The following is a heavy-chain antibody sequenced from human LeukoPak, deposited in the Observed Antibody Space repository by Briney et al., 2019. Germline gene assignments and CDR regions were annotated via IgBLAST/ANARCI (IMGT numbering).Heavy chain of an antibody. D-gene: IGHD3-16*02. J-gene: IGHJ6*03. CDR1: GGSIGTFY. CDR2: IYVTGT. Sequence: PSETLSLTCTVSGGSIGTFYWSWIRQSPGKGLEWIGYIYVTGTRYNPYLQSRVTISVDRSRNQFFLKLSSVTAADAAVYYCARHIGGGIEDMDVWGKGTKVIVSS. CDR3: ARHIGGGIEDMDV. V-gene: IGHV4-59*08.